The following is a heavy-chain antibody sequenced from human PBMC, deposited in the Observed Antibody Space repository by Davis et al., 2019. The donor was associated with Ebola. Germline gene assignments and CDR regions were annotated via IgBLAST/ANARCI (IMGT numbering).Heavy chain of an antibody. J-gene: IGHJ4*02. D-gene: IGHD6-13*01. Sequence: ASVKVSCKAPGYTFTGYYMHWVRQAPGQGLEWMVIINPSGGSTSYAQKFQGRVTMTRDTSTSTVYMELSSLRSEDTAVYYCARSGIAAAAYYFDYWGQGTLVTVSS. CDR2: INPSGGST. CDR1: GYTFTGYY. V-gene: IGHV1-46*01. CDR3: ARSGIAAAAYYFDY.